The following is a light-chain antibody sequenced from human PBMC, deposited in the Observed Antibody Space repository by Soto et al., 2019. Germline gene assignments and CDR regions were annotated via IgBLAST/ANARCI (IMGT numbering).Light chain of an antibody. V-gene: IGKV4-1*01. CDR1: QSVFYNSTNDNY. CDR2: WAS. Sequence: DIVMTKSPDSLAVSLGERATIKCKSSQSVFYNSTNDNYLAWYQQRPCPPPKLLIYWASSRASGVPDRFSGSGSGTEFTLAISSLQAEDVAVYYCQQYFGTPPYSFGQGTKLEIK. J-gene: IGKJ2*01. CDR3: QQYFGTPPYS.